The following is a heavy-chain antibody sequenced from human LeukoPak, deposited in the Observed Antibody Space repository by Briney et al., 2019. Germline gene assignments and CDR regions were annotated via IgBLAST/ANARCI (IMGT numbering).Heavy chain of an antibody. D-gene: IGHD4-17*01. Sequence: GGSLRLSCAASGFTFSSYSMNWVRKAPGKRLEWVSSISSSSSYIYYADSVKGRFTISRDNAKNSLYLQMNSLRAEDTAVYYCAREALTTVATEEDKPDYWGQGTLVTVSS. V-gene: IGHV3-21*01. J-gene: IGHJ4*02. CDR1: GFTFSSYS. CDR3: AREALTTVATEEDKPDY. CDR2: ISSSSSYI.